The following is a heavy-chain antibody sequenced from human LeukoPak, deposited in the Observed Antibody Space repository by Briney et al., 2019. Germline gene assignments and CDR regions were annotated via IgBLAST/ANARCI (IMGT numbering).Heavy chain of an antibody. D-gene: IGHD2-21*02. Sequence: GRSLRLSCAASGFTFSSYGMHWVRQAPGKGLEWVAVIWYDGSNKYYADSVKGRFTISRDNSENTLYLQMNSLRAEDTAVYYCARDRGGDIPFDYWGQGTLVTVSS. CDR3: ARDRGGDIPFDY. V-gene: IGHV3-33*01. CDR1: GFTFSSYG. J-gene: IGHJ4*02. CDR2: IWYDGSNK.